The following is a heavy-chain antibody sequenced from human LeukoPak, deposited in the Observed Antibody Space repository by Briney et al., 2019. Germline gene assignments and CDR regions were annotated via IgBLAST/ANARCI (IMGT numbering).Heavy chain of an antibody. Sequence: GASVKVSCKASGYTFTSYYMHWVRQAPGQGLEWMGIINPSGGSTSYAQKFQGRVTMTRDTSTSTVYMELSSLRSEDTAVYYCAREGADIGLLSGYGMDVWGQGTTVTVSS. CDR2: INPSGGST. CDR3: AREGADIGLLSGYGMDV. V-gene: IGHV1-46*01. D-gene: IGHD3-10*01. CDR1: GYTFTSYY. J-gene: IGHJ6*02.